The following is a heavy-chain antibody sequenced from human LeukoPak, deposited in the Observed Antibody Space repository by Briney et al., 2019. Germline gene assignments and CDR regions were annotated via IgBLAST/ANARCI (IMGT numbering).Heavy chain of an antibody. CDR1: GYTFTGYY. Sequence: ASVKVSCKASGYTFTGYYMHWVRQAPGQGLEWMGWINPNSGGTNYAQKFQGRVTMTRDTSISTAYMELSRLRSEDTAVYYCARAARVYEVRGVIIGTYYYMDVWGKGTTVTVSS. CDR3: ARAARVYEVRGVIIGTYYYMDV. V-gene: IGHV1-2*02. CDR2: INPNSGGT. D-gene: IGHD3-10*01. J-gene: IGHJ6*03.